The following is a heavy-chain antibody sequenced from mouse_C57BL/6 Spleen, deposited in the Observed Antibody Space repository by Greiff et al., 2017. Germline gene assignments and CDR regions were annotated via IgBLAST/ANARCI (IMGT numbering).Heavy chain of an antibody. CDR3: ARGGYYGSRKDYAMDY. CDR2: IGPGSGST. V-gene: IGHV1-77*01. Sequence: QVQLQQSGAELVKPGASVKISCKASGYTFTDYYINWVKQRPGQGLEWIGKIGPGSGSTYYNEKFKGKATLTADKSSSTAYMQLSSLTSEDSAVYFCARGGYYGSRKDYAMDYWGKGTSVTVSS. D-gene: IGHD1-1*01. CDR1: GYTFTDYY. J-gene: IGHJ4*01.